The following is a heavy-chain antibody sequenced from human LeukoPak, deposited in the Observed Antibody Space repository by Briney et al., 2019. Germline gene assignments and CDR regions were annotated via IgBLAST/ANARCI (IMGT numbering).Heavy chain of an antibody. Sequence: ASVKVSCKTSGYTFTSDGISWVRQAPGQGLEWMGWIGTYKGDTNYAQMFQGRVTMTTDTSTSTAYMELKNLRSDDTAVYYCARTPGMVVVKTFYCMDVWGQGTTVTVSS. CDR2: IGTYKGDT. J-gene: IGHJ6*02. D-gene: IGHD3-22*01. V-gene: IGHV1-18*01. CDR3: ARTPGMVVVKTFYCMDV. CDR1: GYTFTSDG.